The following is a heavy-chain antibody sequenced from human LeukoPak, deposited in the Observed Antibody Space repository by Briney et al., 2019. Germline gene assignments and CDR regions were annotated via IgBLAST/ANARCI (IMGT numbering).Heavy chain of an antibody. CDR3: ARENSLLEPYYYGSGSNWFDP. CDR1: GYTFTGYY. CDR2: INPNSGGT. D-gene: IGHD3-10*01. J-gene: IGHJ5*02. Sequence: ASVKVSCKASGYTFTGYYMHWVRQAPGQGLEWMGWINPNSGGTNYAQKFQGRVTMTRDTSISTAYMELSRLRSDDTAVYYCARENSLLEPYYYGSGSNWFDPWGQGTLVTVSS. V-gene: IGHV1-2*02.